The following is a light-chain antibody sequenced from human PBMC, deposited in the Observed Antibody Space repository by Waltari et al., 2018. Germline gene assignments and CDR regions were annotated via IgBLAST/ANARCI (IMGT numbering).Light chain of an antibody. J-gene: IGLJ3*02. CDR2: EGS. CDR1: SSDVGSYNL. Sequence: QSALTQPASVSGSPGQSITISCTGTSSDVGSYNLVSWYQQHPGTAPKLMIYEGSKRPSGVSNRCSGSKSGNTASLTSAGLQAEDEADYYCCSYAGSRVFGGGTKLTVL. CDR3: CSYAGSRV. V-gene: IGLV2-23*01.